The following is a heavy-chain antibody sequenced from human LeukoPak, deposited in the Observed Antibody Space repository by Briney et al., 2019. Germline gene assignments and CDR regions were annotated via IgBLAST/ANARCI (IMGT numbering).Heavy chain of an antibody. CDR2: ISPSGGST. J-gene: IGHJ5*02. CDR1: GYTFTGYW. D-gene: IGHD5-24*01. Sequence: AAVKVSCKAFGYTFTGYWMRWVRQAPGQGPEWMGVISPSGGSTIYAQKFKGRVTLTRDMSTSTDYLELSSLRSEDTAVYYCARDNSVRDEAWWFNPWGQGTLVTVSS. CDR3: ARDNSVRDEAWWFNP. V-gene: IGHV1-46*01.